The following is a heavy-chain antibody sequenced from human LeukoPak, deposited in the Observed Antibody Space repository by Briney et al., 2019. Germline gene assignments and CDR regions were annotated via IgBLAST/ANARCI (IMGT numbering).Heavy chain of an antibody. D-gene: IGHD3-3*02. V-gene: IGHV1-2*02. CDR3: ASGSRLRLVIFGVLVPPGY. Sequence: GASVKLSCKAFGYPFTDYYLQWGRLAPGQGLEWMGSINPNTGDTNYLPKFQGRVAMTRAASIITASMELSSLRSDDTGIYFCASGSRLRLVIFGVLVPPGYWGKGTLVTVSS. CDR2: INPNTGDT. CDR1: GYPFTDYY. J-gene: IGHJ4*02.